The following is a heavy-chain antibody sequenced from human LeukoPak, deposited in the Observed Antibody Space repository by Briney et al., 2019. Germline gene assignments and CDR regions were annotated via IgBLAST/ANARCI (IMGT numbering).Heavy chain of an antibody. J-gene: IGHJ4*02. V-gene: IGHV4-34*01. D-gene: IGHD6-13*01. CDR1: GGSFSGYY. CDR3: ARGPIAAAELDY. Sequence: PSETLSLTCAVYGGSFSGYYWSWIRQPPGKGLEWIGEINHSGSTNYNPSLKSRVTISVDTSKNQFSLKLSSVTAADTAVYYCARGPIAAAELDYWGQGTLATVSS. CDR2: INHSGST.